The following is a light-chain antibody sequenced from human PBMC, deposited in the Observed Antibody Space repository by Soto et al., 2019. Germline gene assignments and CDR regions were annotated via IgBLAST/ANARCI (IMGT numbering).Light chain of an antibody. Sequence: EIVMTQSPATLSVFPGERATLSCRASQSISTNLAWYQQKPGRAPRFLIYGASARATGIPARFSGSGSGTEFTLTISSLQSEDFAVYYCHQYNNWPPYTFGQGTKLEIK. CDR1: QSISTN. J-gene: IGKJ2*01. V-gene: IGKV3-15*01. CDR2: GAS. CDR3: HQYNNWPPYT.